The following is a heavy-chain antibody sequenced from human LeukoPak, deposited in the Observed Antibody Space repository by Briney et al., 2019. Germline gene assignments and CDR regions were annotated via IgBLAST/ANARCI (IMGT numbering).Heavy chain of an antibody. CDR1: GFTVSSNY. CDR3: ARVDYGDYGFGY. D-gene: IGHD4-17*01. V-gene: IGHV3-66*01. Sequence: SGGSLRLSCAASGFTVSSNYMSWVRQAPGKGLEWVSVIYSGGSTYYADSVKGRFTISRDNSKNTLYLQMNSLRAEDTAVYYCARVDYGDYGFGYWGQGTLVTVSS. CDR2: IYSGGST. J-gene: IGHJ4*02.